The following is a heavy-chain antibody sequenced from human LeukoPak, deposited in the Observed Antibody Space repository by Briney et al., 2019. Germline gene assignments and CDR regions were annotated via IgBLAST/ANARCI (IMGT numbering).Heavy chain of an antibody. D-gene: IGHD3-22*01. CDR1: GFTFSSYW. CDR2: INHNGNVN. CDR3: ARGHYYDST. Sequence: GGSLRLSCAASGFTFSSYWMNWARQAPGKGLEWVASINHNGNVNYYVDSVKGRFTISRDNAKNSLYLQMSNLRAEDTAVYYCARGHYYDSTWGQGTLVTVSS. V-gene: IGHV3-7*03. J-gene: IGHJ5*02.